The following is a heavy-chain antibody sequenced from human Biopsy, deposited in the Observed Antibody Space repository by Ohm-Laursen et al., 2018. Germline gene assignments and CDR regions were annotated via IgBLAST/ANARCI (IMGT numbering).Heavy chain of an antibody. CDR1: GGSISSYY. CDR2: VYYSGST. Sequence: SDTLSLTCIVSGGSISSYYWTWIRQPPGKGLEWIGDVYYSGSTNRNPSLKSRVTILVDTSKSQFSLKLNSVTAADTAVYYCGRREVVITHDAFDTWGQGTMVTVSS. J-gene: IGHJ3*02. CDR3: GRREVVITHDAFDT. V-gene: IGHV4-59*08. D-gene: IGHD3-22*01.